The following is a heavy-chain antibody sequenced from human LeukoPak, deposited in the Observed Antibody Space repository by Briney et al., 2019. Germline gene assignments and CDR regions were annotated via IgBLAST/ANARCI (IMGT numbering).Heavy chain of an antibody. D-gene: IGHD2-21*01. CDR3: ARGLQVIYGMDV. Sequence: GRSLRLSCAASGFTFSSYGMEWVRQAPGKGLEWVAVIWYDGSNKYYADSVKGRFTTSRDNSKNTLYLQMNSLRVEDTAVYYCARGLQVIYGMDVWGKGTTVTVSS. V-gene: IGHV3-33*01. CDR1: GFTFSSYG. CDR2: IWYDGSNK. J-gene: IGHJ6*04.